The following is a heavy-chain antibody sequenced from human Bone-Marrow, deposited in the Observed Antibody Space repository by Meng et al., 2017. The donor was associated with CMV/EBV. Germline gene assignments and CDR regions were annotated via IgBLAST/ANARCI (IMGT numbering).Heavy chain of an antibody. V-gene: IGHV3-48*03. CDR3: ARDGVGSSWYVPHYYFYGMDV. D-gene: IGHD6-13*01. Sequence: GGSLRRPCAASGFTFSSYEMNWVRQAPGKGLEWVSYISSSGSNIYYADSVKGRFTISRDNAKYSLYLQMNSLRAEDTTVYYCARDGVGSSWYVPHYYFYGMDVWGQGTTVTVSS. J-gene: IGHJ6*02. CDR1: GFTFSSYE. CDR2: ISSSGSNI.